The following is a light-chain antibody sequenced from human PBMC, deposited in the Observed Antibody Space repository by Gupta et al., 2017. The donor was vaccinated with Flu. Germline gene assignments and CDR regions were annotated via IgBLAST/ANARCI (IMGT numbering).Light chain of an antibody. CDR2: DVN. J-gene: IGLJ3*02. V-gene: IGLV2-23*02. CDR3: CSLEGSGDHWV. Sequence: SRDIWSCDHVSWYQQQPGKAPEVIIYDVNKWPSGVSDRFSGSNSGNTASLTITCVQAEDEADYYCCSLEGSGDHWVFGGGTKLTVL. CDR1: SRDIWSCDH.